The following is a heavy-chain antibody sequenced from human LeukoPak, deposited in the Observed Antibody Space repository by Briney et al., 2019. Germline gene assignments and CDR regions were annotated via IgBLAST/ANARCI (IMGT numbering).Heavy chain of an antibody. V-gene: IGHV3-30-3*01. CDR3: ARVGEYCSGGNCYSGGSDY. J-gene: IGHJ4*02. D-gene: IGHD2-15*01. Sequence: GGSLRLSCAASGVTFSSYAIHWVRQAPGKGLEWVAVISYDGSDKYYADSVKGRFTISRDNSKNTLYLQMNSLRAEDTAVYYCARVGEYCSGGNCYSGGSDYWGQGTLVTVSS. CDR2: ISYDGSDK. CDR1: GVTFSSYA.